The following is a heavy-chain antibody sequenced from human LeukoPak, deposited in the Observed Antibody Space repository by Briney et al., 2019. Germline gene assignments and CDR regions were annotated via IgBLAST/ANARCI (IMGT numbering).Heavy chain of an antibody. D-gene: IGHD4-11*01. Sequence: GGSLRLSCAASGFTFRSYAMHWVRQAPGKGLEWVAVISYDGSNKYYADSVKGRFTISRDNSKNTLYLQMNSLRAEDTAVYYCARTTTVFDYWGQGTLVTVSS. J-gene: IGHJ4*02. CDR1: GFTFRSYA. CDR3: ARTTTVFDY. V-gene: IGHV3-30*04. CDR2: ISYDGSNK.